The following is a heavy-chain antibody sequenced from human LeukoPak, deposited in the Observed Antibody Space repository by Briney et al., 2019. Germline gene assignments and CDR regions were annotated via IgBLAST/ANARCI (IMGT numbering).Heavy chain of an antibody. CDR3: ARDFWSVVPAAILHY. CDR2: INPNSGGT. D-gene: IGHD2-2*02. Sequence: ASVKVSCKASGYTFTGYYMHWVRQAPGQGLEWMGWINPNSGGTNYAQKFQGRVTMTRDTSISTAYTELSRLRSDDTAVYYCARDFWSVVPAAILHYWGQGTLVTVSS. J-gene: IGHJ4*02. V-gene: IGHV1-2*02. CDR1: GYTFTGYY.